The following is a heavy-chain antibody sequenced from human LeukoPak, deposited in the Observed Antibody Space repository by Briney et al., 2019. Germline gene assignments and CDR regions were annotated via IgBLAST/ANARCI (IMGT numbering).Heavy chain of an antibody. J-gene: IGHJ6*03. V-gene: IGHV3-23*01. CDR2: IIGGAGST. CDR3: ATGYQYYDYYYMDV. Sequence: GGTLRLSCAASGFPFNNHGMSWVRQAPGKGLEWVSGIIGGAGSTYYADSVKGRFNISRDNSKSTLYLQMNSLRAEDTAVYYCATGYQYYDYYYMDVWGKGTTVTISS. CDR1: GFPFNNHG. D-gene: IGHD6-25*01.